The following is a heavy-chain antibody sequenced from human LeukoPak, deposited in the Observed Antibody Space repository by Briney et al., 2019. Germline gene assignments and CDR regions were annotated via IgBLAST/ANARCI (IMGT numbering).Heavy chain of an antibody. CDR1: GFTFSSFD. V-gene: IGHV3-13*01. Sequence: PGGSLRLSCAASGFTFSSFDMHWVRQPTGQGLEWVSTIGTASDTYYPGSVEGRFTLSRDNAKNSLYLQMNSLTAGDTAVYYCARGPPRGKNFFLDVWGKGTTVTVSS. CDR3: ARGPPRGKNFFLDV. D-gene: IGHD1-1*01. CDR2: IGTASDT. J-gene: IGHJ6*04.